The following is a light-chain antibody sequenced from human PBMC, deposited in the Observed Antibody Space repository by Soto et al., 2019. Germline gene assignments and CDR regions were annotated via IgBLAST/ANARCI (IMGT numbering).Light chain of an antibody. CDR3: KQYSNWPPIS. Sequence: SLSPVTVSLTKEERATLSCRASQSVSSSYLAWYQQKPGQAPRLLIYDTSTRATGIPARFSGSGSGTEFTLTISSLQSEDFAVYYCKQYSNWPPISFGQGTRLEIK. V-gene: IGKV3-15*01. J-gene: IGKJ5*01. CDR1: QSVSSSY. CDR2: DTS.